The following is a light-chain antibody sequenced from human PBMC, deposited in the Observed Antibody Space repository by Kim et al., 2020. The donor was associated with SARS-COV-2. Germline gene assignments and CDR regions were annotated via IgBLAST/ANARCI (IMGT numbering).Light chain of an antibody. CDR2: LNSDGRH. J-gene: IGLJ3*02. Sequence: QLVLTQSPSASASLGASVKLTCTLSSGHSSYAIAWHQQQPEKGPRFLMKLNSDGRHSKGDGIPDRFSGSSSGAERYLTISSLQSEDEADYYCQTWGTGMGVFGGGTQLTVL. CDR3: QTWGTGMGV. V-gene: IGLV4-69*01. CDR1: SGHSSYA.